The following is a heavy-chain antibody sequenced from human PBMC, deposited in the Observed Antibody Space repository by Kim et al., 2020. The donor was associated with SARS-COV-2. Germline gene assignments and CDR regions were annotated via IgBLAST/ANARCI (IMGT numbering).Heavy chain of an antibody. CDR2: INAGNGNT. Sequence: ASVKVSCKASGYTFTSFAMHWVRQAPGQRLEWMGWINAGNGNTKYSQKFQGRVTITSDTSASTAYMVLSSLRSEDTAVYYCARASLPFLYSSAWSTFDYWGQGTLVTVSS. V-gene: IGHV1-3*01. J-gene: IGHJ4*02. CDR1: GYTFTSFA. D-gene: IGHD6-19*01. CDR3: ARASLPFLYSSAWSTFDY.